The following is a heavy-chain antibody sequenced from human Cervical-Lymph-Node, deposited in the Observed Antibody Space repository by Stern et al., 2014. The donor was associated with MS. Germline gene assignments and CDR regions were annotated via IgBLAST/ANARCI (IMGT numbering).Heavy chain of an antibody. D-gene: IGHD2-15*01. J-gene: IGHJ4*02. CDR3: ARGYCTGGSCSPPLGY. Sequence: QVQLVESGAEVKKPGASVMVSCKASGYTFNTYSISWVRQAPGQGLEWMAWINHYNGHTRYAQKVEGRLTMTTDTSTSTAYMELRSLRSDDTAVYYCARGYCTGGSCSPPLGYWGQGTLVTVSS. CDR2: INHYNGHT. V-gene: IGHV1-18*01. CDR1: GYTFNTYS.